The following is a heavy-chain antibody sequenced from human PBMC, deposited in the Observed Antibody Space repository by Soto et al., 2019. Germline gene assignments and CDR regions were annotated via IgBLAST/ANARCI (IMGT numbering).Heavy chain of an antibody. J-gene: IGHJ4*02. D-gene: IGHD5-18*01. CDR2: TYYNGRT. CDR3: ARHDGYSYGFDY. V-gene: IGHV4-39*01. Sequence: QLHLQESGPGLVKPSETLSLTCSVSGDSLNSRSYYWGWIRQPPGKGLEWIGNTYYNGRTYYNPSLKSRLTILVDTSKNQFSLEVTSVTAADTGIYYCARHDGYSYGFDYWGQGALVTVSS. CDR1: GDSLNSRSYY.